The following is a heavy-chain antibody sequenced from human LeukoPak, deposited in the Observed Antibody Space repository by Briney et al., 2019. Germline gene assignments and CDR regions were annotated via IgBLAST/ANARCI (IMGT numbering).Heavy chain of an antibody. CDR3: AKDMVYSSSKDFDL. D-gene: IGHD6-13*01. CDR1: GFTFDDYA. J-gene: IGHJ2*01. CDR2: ISWNSGSI. Sequence: QAGGSLRLSCAASGFTFDDYAMHWVRQAPGKGLEWVSGISWNSGSIGYADSVKGRFTISRDNAKNSLYLQMNSLRAEDMALYYCAKDMVYSSSKDFDLWGRGTLVTVSS. V-gene: IGHV3-9*03.